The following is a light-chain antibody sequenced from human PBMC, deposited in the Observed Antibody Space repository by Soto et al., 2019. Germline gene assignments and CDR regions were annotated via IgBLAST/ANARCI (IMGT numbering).Light chain of an antibody. CDR1: QSISRY. J-gene: IGKJ3*01. Sequence: DIQMTQSPSSLSASIGDRVTIICRASQSISRYSNWYQQKPGKAPKLLIYAASTLQSGVPSRFSGSGSGTDFTLTISSLQPEDFAVYYCQQYGRSPFTFGPGTKVDIK. CDR3: QQYGRSPFT. V-gene: IGKV1-39*01. CDR2: AAS.